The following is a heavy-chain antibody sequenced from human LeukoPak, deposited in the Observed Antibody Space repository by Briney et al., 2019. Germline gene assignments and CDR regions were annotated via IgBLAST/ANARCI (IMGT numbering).Heavy chain of an antibody. Sequence: SETLSLTCTVSGGSVSSYYWSWVRQPPGKTLEWIGYIYNSGTTNYNPSLKSRVTISVDTSKNQFSLNLISVTAADTAVYYCARLGGTTPGTDYWGQGTLVTVSS. CDR1: GGSVSSYY. V-gene: IGHV4-59*08. J-gene: IGHJ4*02. D-gene: IGHD3-16*01. CDR2: IYNSGTT. CDR3: ARLGGTTPGTDY.